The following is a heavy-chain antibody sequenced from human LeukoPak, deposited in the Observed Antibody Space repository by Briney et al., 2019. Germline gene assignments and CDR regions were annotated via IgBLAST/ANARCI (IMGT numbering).Heavy chain of an antibody. CDR1: GFTFSSYG. J-gene: IGHJ4*02. CDR2: ISSTSVST. Sequence: PGGSLRLSCSASGFTFSSYGMHWVRQAPGKGLEWVSAISSTSVSTYYADSVKGRFTISRGNSNNTLFLQMNSLRAEGTAIYYCTKLPSAWWLGNYFDYWGQETLVTVSS. V-gene: IGHV3-23*01. CDR3: TKLPSAWWLGNYFDY. D-gene: IGHD2-8*02.